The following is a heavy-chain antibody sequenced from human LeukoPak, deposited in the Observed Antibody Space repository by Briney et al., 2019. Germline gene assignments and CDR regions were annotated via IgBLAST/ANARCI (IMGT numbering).Heavy chain of an antibody. CDR1: GFTFSNAW. J-gene: IGHJ4*02. CDR3: ARGRYDSSGYYSIFDY. Sequence: GGSLRPSCAASGFTFSNAWMSWVRQAPGKGLEWVSSISRSSIYMYYADSVKGRFTISRDNAKNSLYLQMNSLRAEDTAVYYCARGRYDSSGYYSIFDYWGQGTLVTVSS. D-gene: IGHD3-22*01. CDR2: ISRSSIYM. V-gene: IGHV3-21*01.